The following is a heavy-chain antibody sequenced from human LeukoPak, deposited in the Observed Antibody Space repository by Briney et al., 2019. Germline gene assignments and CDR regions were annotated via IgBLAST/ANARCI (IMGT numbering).Heavy chain of an antibody. CDR2: IIPIFGTA. Sequence: SVKVSCKASGYAFTSYYMHWVRQAPGQGLEWMGGIIPIFGTANYAQKFQGRVTITADESTSTAYMELSSLRSEDTAVYYCARGVIAVAGNAFDIWGQGTMVTVSS. D-gene: IGHD6-19*01. J-gene: IGHJ3*02. CDR3: ARGVIAVAGNAFDI. V-gene: IGHV1-69*13. CDR1: GYAFTSYY.